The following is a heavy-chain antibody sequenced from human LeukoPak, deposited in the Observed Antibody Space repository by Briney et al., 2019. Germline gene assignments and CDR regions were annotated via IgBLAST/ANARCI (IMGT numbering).Heavy chain of an antibody. CDR3: ASVSRGYYIDY. CDR1: GGSISSYY. Sequence: SETLSLTCTVSGGSISSYYWSWIRQPAGQGLVWIGRIYSSGSTNYNPSIKSRVTMSVDTSKNQFSLRLSSVTAADTAMYYCASVSRGYYIDYWGQGTLATVSS. D-gene: IGHD3-22*01. CDR2: IYSSGST. J-gene: IGHJ4*02. V-gene: IGHV4-4*07.